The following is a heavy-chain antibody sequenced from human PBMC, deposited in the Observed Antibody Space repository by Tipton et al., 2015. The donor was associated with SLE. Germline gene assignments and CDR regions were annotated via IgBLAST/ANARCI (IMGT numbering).Heavy chain of an antibody. V-gene: IGHV4-39*07. CDR3: VRLRSKVLIDY. Sequence: TLSLTCTVSGDSISSSTYYWGWIRQPPGKGLEWIGNMYFSGSTNYNPSLKSRVTISVDTSKNQFSLKLTSVTAADTAVYYCVRLRSKVLIDYWGQGTLVTVSS. CDR2: MYFSGST. D-gene: IGHD2-8*01. CDR1: GDSISSSTYY. J-gene: IGHJ4*02.